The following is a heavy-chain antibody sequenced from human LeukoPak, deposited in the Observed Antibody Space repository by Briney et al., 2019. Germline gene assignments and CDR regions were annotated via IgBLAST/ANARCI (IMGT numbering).Heavy chain of an antibody. CDR2: IYYSGST. CDR3: ARRQGYGVYCY. J-gene: IGHJ4*02. Sequence: PSETLSLTCTVSGGSISSSSYYWGWIRQPPGKGLEWIGSIYYSGSTYYNPSLKSRVTISVDTSKNQFSLKLSSVTAADKAVYYCARRQGYGVYCYWAQGNLVTVSS. D-gene: IGHD2-15*01. CDR1: GGSISSSSYY. V-gene: IGHV4-39*01.